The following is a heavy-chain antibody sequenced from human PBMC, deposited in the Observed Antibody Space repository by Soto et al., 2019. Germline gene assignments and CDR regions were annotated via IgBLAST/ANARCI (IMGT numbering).Heavy chain of an antibody. CDR3: VRGTREGWYFDL. CDR2: INHSGSA. CDR1: SGSFSNYY. J-gene: IGHJ2*01. V-gene: IGHV4-34*01. Sequence: QVQLQQWGAGLLKPSETLSLTCAVYSGSFSNYYWTWIRQPPGKGLEWIGEINHSGSANYNPSLKSRVTMSVDTSKNQFSLKLSSVTAADTAVYSCVRGTREGWYFDLWGRGTLVTVSS.